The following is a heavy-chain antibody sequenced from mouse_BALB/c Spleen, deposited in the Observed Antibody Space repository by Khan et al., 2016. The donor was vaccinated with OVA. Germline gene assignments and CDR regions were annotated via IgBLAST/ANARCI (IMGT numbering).Heavy chain of an antibody. Sequence: QVQLKQSGPGLVAPSQNLSITCTVSGFSLTDYGVNWIRQPPGKGLEWLGMIWGDGSTDYNSALKSRLSISKDNSKSQVFLKMNSLQNDDTARYYCARELRLGGFAYWGQGTLVTVSA. V-gene: IGHV2-6-7*01. CDR2: IWGDGST. CDR1: GFSLTDYG. J-gene: IGHJ3*01. D-gene: IGHD1-2*01. CDR3: ARELRLGGFAY.